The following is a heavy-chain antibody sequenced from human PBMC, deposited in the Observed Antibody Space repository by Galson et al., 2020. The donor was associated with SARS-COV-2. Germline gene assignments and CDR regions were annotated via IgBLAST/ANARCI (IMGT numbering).Heavy chain of an antibody. J-gene: IGHJ6*02. CDR3: VGGATRSGGPGALCWMDV. Sequence: GESLKISCAASGFTFSTYEMNWVRQAPGKGLEWVSYISSSGDTVYYRDSVKGRFTNARDNAKNSLSLQINSLTGEDTAVYCGVGGATRSGGPGALCWMDVWGRGTMVTVS. CDR1: GFTFSTYE. V-gene: IGHV3-48*03. D-gene: IGHD1-26*01. CDR2: ISSSGDTV.